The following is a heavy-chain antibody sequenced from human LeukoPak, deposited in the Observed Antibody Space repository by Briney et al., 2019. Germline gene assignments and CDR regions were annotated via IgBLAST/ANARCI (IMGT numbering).Heavy chain of an antibody. CDR2: IIPIFGIA. D-gene: IGHD1-14*01. J-gene: IGHJ6*02. Sequence: ASVKVSCKASGGTFSSYAISWVRQAPGQGLEWVGRIIPIFGIANYAQKFQGRVTITADKSTSTAYMELSSLRSEDTAVYYCARDDRSPNYYYYYGMDVWGQGTTVTVSS. CDR1: GGTFSSYA. V-gene: IGHV1-69*04. CDR3: ARDDRSPNYYYYYGMDV.